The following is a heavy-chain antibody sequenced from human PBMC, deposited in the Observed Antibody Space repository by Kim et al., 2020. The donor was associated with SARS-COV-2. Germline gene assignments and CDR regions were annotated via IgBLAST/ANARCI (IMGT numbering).Heavy chain of an antibody. CDR3: ARAVLSAAMCWGRFDR. CDR2: ISYDGSSK. Sequence: GGSLRLSCAASGFTFSSYAMHWVRLAPGKGLEWVAVISYDGSSKYYAESVKGRFTISRDNSKNTLYLQTNSLRADDTAVYFCARAVLSAAMCWGRFDRGGEGTLATV. D-gene: IGHD2-2*01. V-gene: IGHV3-30-3*01. J-gene: IGHJ5*02. CDR1: GFTFSSYA.